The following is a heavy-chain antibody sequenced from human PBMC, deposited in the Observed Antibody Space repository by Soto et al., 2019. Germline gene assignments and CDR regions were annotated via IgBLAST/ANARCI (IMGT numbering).Heavy chain of an antibody. Sequence: ASVKVSCKASGYTFTNYGISWVRQAPGQGLKWMGWINVYNGNTKYAQKVQGRVTMTTDTSTSTAYMELRSLRSDDTAVYYCARGVGSGSYYNQYNWFDYWGQGTLVTVSS. CDR3: ARGVGSGSYYNQYNWFDY. V-gene: IGHV1-18*01. CDR2: INVYNGNT. CDR1: GYTFTNYG. D-gene: IGHD3-10*01. J-gene: IGHJ5*01.